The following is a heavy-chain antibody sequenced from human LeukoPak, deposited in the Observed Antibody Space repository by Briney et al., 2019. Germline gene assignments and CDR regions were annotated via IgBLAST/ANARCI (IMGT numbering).Heavy chain of an antibody. D-gene: IGHD1-26*01. CDR1: GYSISSGYY. Sequence: SETLSLTCTVSGYSISSGYYWGWIRQPPGKGLEWIGSIYHSGSTYYNPSLKSRVTISVDTSKNQFPLKLSSVTAADTAVYYCAREGSVGIVGATNGLDYWGQGTLVTVSS. J-gene: IGHJ4*02. CDR3: AREGSVGIVGATNGLDY. V-gene: IGHV4-38-2*02. CDR2: IYHSGST.